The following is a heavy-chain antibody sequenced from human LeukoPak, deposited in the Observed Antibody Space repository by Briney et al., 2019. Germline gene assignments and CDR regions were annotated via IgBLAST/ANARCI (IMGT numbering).Heavy chain of an antibody. Sequence: ASVKVSCKASGYTFADYYMHWVRQAPGQGLEWMGWINPNSGGTHYAQKFQGRVTMTRDTSISTAYMELSRLTSDDTAVYYCATSQVGCTTTSCYSYLDYWGQGTLVTVSS. CDR1: GYTFADYY. V-gene: IGHV1-2*02. J-gene: IGHJ4*02. D-gene: IGHD2-2*01. CDR3: ATSQVGCTTTSCYSYLDY. CDR2: INPNSGGT.